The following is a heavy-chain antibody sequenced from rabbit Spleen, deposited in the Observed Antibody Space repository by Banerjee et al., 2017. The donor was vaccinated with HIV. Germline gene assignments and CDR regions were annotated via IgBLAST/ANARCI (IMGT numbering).Heavy chain of an antibody. Sequence: QQQLVESGGGLVQPEGSLTLTCKASGFSFSDRDVMCWVRQAPGKGLEWIACIGVGYSADTYYASWAKGRFTISKTSSTTVTLQMTSLTAADTATYFCARDGRSGWGGYFNSWGPGTLVTVS. J-gene: IGHJ4*01. CDR1: GFSFSDRDV. CDR2: IGVGYSADT. D-gene: IGHD4-1*01. V-gene: IGHV1S45*01. CDR3: ARDGRSGWGGYFNS.